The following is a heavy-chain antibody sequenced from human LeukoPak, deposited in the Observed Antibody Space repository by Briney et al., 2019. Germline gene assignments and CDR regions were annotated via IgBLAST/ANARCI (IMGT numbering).Heavy chain of an antibody. D-gene: IGHD3-3*01. J-gene: IGHJ6*02. CDR2: IGSSSSDI. CDR3: ARERHSGKWLHTYYFSAMDV. Sequence: PGGSLRLSCAASGFIFSNHDMNWVRQAPGKGLEWVSYIGSSSSDIYYSDAVEDRFTISRDNARNSLFLEMNSLSAEDTAIYYCARERHSGKWLHTYYFSAMDVWGQGTTVIVS. V-gene: IGHV3-21*01. CDR1: GFIFSNHD.